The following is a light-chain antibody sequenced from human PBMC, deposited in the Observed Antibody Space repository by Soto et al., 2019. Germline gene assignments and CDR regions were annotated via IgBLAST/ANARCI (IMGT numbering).Light chain of an antibody. CDR3: QQYNSAPHIT. J-gene: IGKJ5*01. Sequence: DIQMTQSPSSLSASVGDRVTITCRASQGISNYLAWYQHKQEKVPKLLIYAASTLQSGVPSRFSASGSGTDFPLTISSLQPEDVATYYCQQYNSAPHITFGQGTRLEIK. CDR1: QGISNY. CDR2: AAS. V-gene: IGKV1-27*01.